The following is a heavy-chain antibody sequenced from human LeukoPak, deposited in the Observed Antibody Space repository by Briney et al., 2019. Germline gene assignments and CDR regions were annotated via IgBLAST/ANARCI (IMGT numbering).Heavy chain of an antibody. CDR1: SHSNRIMNDL. D-gene: IGHD3-3*01. Sequence: SETESLLCTVWSHSNRIMNDLGRPIRQPPGKVLERNGSIYYSGSTYYNPYLKGRLTISADTSKNHFSLKLSSVTAADTAVYYCARAPYYDFPLFLRHNWFDPWGQGTLVTVSS. J-gene: IGHJ5*02. CDR2: IYYSGST. V-gene: IGHV4-39*02. CDR3: ARAPYYDFPLFLRHNWFDP.